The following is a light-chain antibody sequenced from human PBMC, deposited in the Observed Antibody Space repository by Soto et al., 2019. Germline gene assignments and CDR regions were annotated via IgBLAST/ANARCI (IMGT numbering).Light chain of an antibody. V-gene: IGLV2-23*01. CDR3: FSSAGSCTCV. CDR2: EDN. Sequence: QSVLTQPASVSGSPGQSITISCTGNSSDVGSYKLVSWYEKHPGKGPRLIIYEDNKRPSGVSNRLSGSKSGNTASLPISGLQAEDEADYYCFSSAGSCTCVFGGGTKLTVL. CDR1: SSDVGSYKL. J-gene: IGLJ2*01.